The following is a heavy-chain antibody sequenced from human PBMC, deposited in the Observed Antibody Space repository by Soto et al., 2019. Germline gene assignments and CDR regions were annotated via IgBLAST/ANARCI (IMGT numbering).Heavy chain of an antibody. CDR3: TRAIPYSSGWFPVFDY. V-gene: IGHV3-49*03. J-gene: IGHJ4*02. CDR2: IRSKAYGGTT. CDR1: GFTFGDYA. D-gene: IGHD6-19*01. Sequence: GGSLRLSCTASGFTFGDYAMSWFRQAPGKGLEWVGFIRSKAYGGTTEYAASVKGRFTISRDDSKSVAYLQMNSLKTEDTAVYYCTRAIPYSSGWFPVFDYWGQGTLVTVSS.